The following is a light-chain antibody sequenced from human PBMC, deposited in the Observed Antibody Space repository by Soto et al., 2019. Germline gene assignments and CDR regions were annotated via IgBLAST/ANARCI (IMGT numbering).Light chain of an antibody. CDR2: GAS. CDR1: QSVSISY. Sequence: DIVLTQSPGTLSLSPGELATLSCRASQSVSISYLAWYQQKPGQAPRLLIYGASSRATGIPDRFSGSGSGTDFTLTISRLEPEDFAVYYCQQYGISPTFGQGTKVEIK. V-gene: IGKV3-20*01. CDR3: QQYGISPT. J-gene: IGKJ1*01.